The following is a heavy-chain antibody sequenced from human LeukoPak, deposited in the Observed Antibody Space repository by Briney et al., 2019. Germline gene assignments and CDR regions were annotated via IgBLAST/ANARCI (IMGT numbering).Heavy chain of an antibody. D-gene: IGHD6-19*01. Sequence: SVKVSCKASGGTFSSYAIRWVRQAPGQGLAWMGGINPIFGTAHYAQKFQGRVTITADESTSTAYMELSSLRSEDTAVYYCARSGIAVATIGYYYGMDVWGKGTTVTVSS. J-gene: IGHJ6*04. V-gene: IGHV1-69*13. CDR3: ARSGIAVATIGYYYGMDV. CDR1: GGTFSSYA. CDR2: INPIFGTA.